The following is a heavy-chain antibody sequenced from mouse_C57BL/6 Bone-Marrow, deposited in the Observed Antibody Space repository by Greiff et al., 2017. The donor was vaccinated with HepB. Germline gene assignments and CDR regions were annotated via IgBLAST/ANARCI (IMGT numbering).Heavy chain of an antibody. D-gene: IGHD1-1*01. CDR3: ARVGHYYGTLPDY. J-gene: IGHJ2*01. V-gene: IGHV5-4*03. CDR2: ISDGGSYT. CDR1: GFTFSSYA. Sequence: DVKLVESGGGLVKPGGSLKLSCAASGFTFSSYAMSWVRQTPEKRLEWVATISDGGSYTYYPDNVKGRFTISRDNAKNTLYLQMSHLKSEDTAMYYCARVGHYYGTLPDYWGQGTTLTVSS.